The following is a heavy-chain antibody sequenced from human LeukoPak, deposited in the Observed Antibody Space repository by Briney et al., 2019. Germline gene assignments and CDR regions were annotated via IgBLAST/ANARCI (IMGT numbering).Heavy chain of an antibody. V-gene: IGHV3-9*01. Sequence: PGGSLRLSCAASGFTFHDYAIHWVRQVPGKGLEWVSGISWNGGNIGYADSVKGRFIVSRDNAKNSLYLQMNSLRSEDTAFYYCVKDWPQGGFGGTGAFHIWGLGTMVTVAS. D-gene: IGHD3-10*01. CDR2: ISWNGGNI. CDR1: GFTFHDYA. CDR3: VKDWPQGGFGGTGAFHI. J-gene: IGHJ3*02.